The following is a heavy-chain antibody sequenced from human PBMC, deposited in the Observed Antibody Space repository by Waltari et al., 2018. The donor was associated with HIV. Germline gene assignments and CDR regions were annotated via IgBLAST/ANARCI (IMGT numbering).Heavy chain of an antibody. CDR2: IIPIFGTA. J-gene: IGHJ6*02. CDR3: ARYSSSSWTYYYYYAMDV. V-gene: IGHV1-69*01. CDR1: GGTFSSYA. Sequence: QVQLVQSGAEVKKPGSSVKVSCKASGGTFSSYAISWVRQAPGQGLEWMGGIIPIFGTANNAQEFQGRVTITADESTSTAYMELTSLRSEDTAVYYCARYSSSSWTYYYYYAMDVWGQGTTVTVSS. D-gene: IGHD6-13*01.